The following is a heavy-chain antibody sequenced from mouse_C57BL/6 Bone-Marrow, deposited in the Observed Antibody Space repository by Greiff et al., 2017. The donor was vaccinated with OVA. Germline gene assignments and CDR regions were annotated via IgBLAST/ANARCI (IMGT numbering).Heavy chain of an antibody. D-gene: IGHD1-1*01. Sequence: EVKVEESGPGLVKPSQSLSLTCSVTGYSITSGYYWNWIRQFPGNKLEWMGYISYDGSNNYNPSLKNRISITRDTSKNQFFLKLNSVTTEDTATYYCARGYYYGSSYSYAMDYWGQGTSVTVSS. V-gene: IGHV3-6*01. J-gene: IGHJ4*01. CDR3: ARGYYYGSSYSYAMDY. CDR1: GYSITSGYY. CDR2: ISYDGSN.